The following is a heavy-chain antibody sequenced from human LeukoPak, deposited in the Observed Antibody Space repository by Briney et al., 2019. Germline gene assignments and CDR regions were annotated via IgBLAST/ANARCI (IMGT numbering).Heavy chain of an antibody. D-gene: IGHD1-14*01. CDR3: ANHRRPYLPDSTHAFDI. CDR1: GLTFSRSW. CDR2: IKEDGSAQ. Sequence: PGGSLRLSCAAPGLTFSRSWMSWVRQAPGKGLEWVANIKEDGSAQYYLDPVKGRFIISRDNAKNSLYLQMNSLRAEDTAVYYCANHRRPYLPDSTHAFDIWGQGTMVTVSS. V-gene: IGHV3-7*01. J-gene: IGHJ3*02.